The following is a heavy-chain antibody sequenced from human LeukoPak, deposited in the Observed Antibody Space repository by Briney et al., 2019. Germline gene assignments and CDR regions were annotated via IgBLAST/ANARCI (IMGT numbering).Heavy chain of an antibody. CDR3: ARGYSYGTFDH. J-gene: IGHJ4*02. CDR1: GFTFNYYW. V-gene: IGHV3-7*01. CDR2: IKQDGSEK. Sequence: GGSLRLSCAASGFTFNYYWMSWVRQTPGKGLEWVANIKQDGSEKYYVDSVKGRFTISRDNAKKSLYLQMNSLRAEDTAVYYCARGYSYGTFDHWGQGTLVTVSS. D-gene: IGHD5-18*01.